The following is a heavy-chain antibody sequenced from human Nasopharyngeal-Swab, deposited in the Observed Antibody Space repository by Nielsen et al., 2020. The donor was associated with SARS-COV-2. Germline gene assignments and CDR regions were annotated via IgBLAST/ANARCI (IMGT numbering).Heavy chain of an antibody. V-gene: IGHV1-24*01. Sequence: ASVKASCKVSGYTLTELSMHWVRQAPGKGLEWMGGFDPEDGETIYAQKFQGRVTMTEDTSTDTAYMELSSLRSEDTAVYYCATSPVVPAARDDAFDIWGQGTMVTVSS. CDR3: ATSPVVPAARDDAFDI. CDR1: GYTLTELS. J-gene: IGHJ3*02. D-gene: IGHD2-2*01. CDR2: FDPEDGET.